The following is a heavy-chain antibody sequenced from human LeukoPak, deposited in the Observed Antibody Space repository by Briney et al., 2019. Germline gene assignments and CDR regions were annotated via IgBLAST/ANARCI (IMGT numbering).Heavy chain of an antibody. CDR3: AREARITMIVVAPYFDY. CDR2: INTNTGNP. J-gene: IGHJ4*02. Sequence: ASVKVSCKASGYTFTSYAMNWVRQAPGQGLEWMGWINTNTGNPTYAQGFTGRFVFSLDTSVSTAYLQISSLKAEDTAVYYCAREARITMIVVAPYFDYWGQGTLVTVSS. CDR1: GYTFTSYA. D-gene: IGHD3-22*01. V-gene: IGHV7-4-1*02.